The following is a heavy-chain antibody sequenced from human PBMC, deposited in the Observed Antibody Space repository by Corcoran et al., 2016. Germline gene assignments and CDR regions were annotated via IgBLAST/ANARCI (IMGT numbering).Heavy chain of an antibody. CDR2: TYYRSKWYN. D-gene: IGHD3-3*01. CDR1: GDSVSRNSAA. V-gene: IGHV6-1*01. Sequence: QVQLQQSGPELVKPSQTLSLTCAISGDSVSRNSAAWNWIRQSPSRGLEWLGSTYYRSKWYNDYAVSVKSRITINPDTSKNQFSLQLNSVTPKATAGDSCPRAKPTRFWELVLLARGHYGMDVWGQGTTVSVSS. J-gene: IGHJ6*02. CDR3: PRAKPTRFWELVLLARGHYGMDV.